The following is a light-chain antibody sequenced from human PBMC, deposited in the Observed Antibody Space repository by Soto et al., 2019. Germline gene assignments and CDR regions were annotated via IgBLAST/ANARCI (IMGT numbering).Light chain of an antibody. CDR2: EVT. CDR3: SSYAGSDNVA. J-gene: IGLJ2*01. Sequence: QSALTQPPSASGSPGQSVTISCTGTSSDVGGYNYVSWYQQHPGKAPKLIIYEVTKRPSGVPDRFSGSKSGNTASLTVSGLHTDDEADYYCSSYAGSDNVAFGGGTKLTVL. CDR1: SSDVGGYNY. V-gene: IGLV2-8*01.